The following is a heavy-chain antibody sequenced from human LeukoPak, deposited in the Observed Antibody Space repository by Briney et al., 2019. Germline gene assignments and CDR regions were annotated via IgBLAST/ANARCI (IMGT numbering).Heavy chain of an antibody. CDR1: GFTFINAW. CDR3: ARDGVGYGGNSGLDY. Sequence: GGSLRLSCAASGFTFINAWMAWVRQAPGKGLEWVSYISSSGSTIYYADSVKGRFTISRDNAKNSLYLQMNSLRAEDTAVYYCARDGVGYGGNSGLDYWGQGTLVTVSS. D-gene: IGHD4-23*01. J-gene: IGHJ4*02. CDR2: ISSSGSTI. V-gene: IGHV3-11*04.